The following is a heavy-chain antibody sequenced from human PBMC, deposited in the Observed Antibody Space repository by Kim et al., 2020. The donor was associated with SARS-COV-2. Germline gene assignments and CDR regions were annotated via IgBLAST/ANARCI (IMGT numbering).Heavy chain of an antibody. CDR3: ARSLQTPYYYDSSGRFDP. Sequence: KGRFTISRDNVKNSLYLQMNSLRAEDTAVYYCARSLQTPYYYDSSGRFDPWGQGTLVTVSS. J-gene: IGHJ5*02. V-gene: IGHV3-11*06. D-gene: IGHD3-22*01.